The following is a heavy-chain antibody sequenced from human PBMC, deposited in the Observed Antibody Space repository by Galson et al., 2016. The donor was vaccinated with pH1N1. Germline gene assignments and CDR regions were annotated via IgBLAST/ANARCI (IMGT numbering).Heavy chain of an antibody. Sequence: ETLSLTCAVSGGSISSRNWWSWVRQPPGQGLEWIGEIYYIGGTNYNPSLKSRVTISLDKSKNHFSLNLASGTAADTAVYYCARDGGDYGGAGQYKYFDTWGQGTLVTVSS. CDR3: ARDGGDYGGAGQYKYFDT. J-gene: IGHJ5*02. CDR2: IYYIGGT. V-gene: IGHV4-4*02. CDR1: GGSISSRNW. D-gene: IGHD4-23*01.